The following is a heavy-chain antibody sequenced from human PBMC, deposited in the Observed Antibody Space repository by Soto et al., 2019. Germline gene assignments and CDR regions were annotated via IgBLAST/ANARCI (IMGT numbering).Heavy chain of an antibody. Sequence: GGSLRLSCKASGFDFRGTGMHWVRQAPGKGLEWVAVISYDENTKDYGDSVKGRFTVSRDNSNNTLYLQMHSLTSDDTAVYYCAKVAASSWHANWFAPWGQGTLVTVSS. CDR3: AKVAASSWHANWFAP. J-gene: IGHJ5*02. CDR1: GFDFRGTG. D-gene: IGHD6-13*01. V-gene: IGHV3-30*18. CDR2: ISYDENTK.